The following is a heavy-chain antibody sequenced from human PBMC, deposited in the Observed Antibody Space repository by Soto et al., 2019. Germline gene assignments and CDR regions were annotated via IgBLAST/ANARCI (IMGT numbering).Heavy chain of an antibody. J-gene: IGHJ5*02. CDR2: IKQDGSEK. Sequence: PGGSLRLSCAASGFTFSSYWMSWVRQAPGKGLEWVANIKQDGSEKYYVDSVKGRFTISRDNAKNSLYLQMNSLRAEDTAVYYCAAYCTGGSCPRGGFDPWGQGNLVTVSX. D-gene: IGHD2-15*01. CDR1: GFTFSSYW. CDR3: AAYCTGGSCPRGGFDP. V-gene: IGHV3-7*01.